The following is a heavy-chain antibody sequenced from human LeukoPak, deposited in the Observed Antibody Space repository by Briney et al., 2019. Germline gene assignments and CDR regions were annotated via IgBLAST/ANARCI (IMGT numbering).Heavy chain of an antibody. D-gene: IGHD3-10*01. V-gene: IGHV3-21*01. Sequence: GGSLRLSCAASGFTFSSYSMNWVRQAPGKGLEWVSSISSGSSYIYYSDSVKGRFTISRDNAKNSLYLLMNSLRAEDTAVYYCARDSESGRITLVRGVNVDYWGQGTLVTVSS. CDR1: GFTFSSYS. J-gene: IGHJ4*02. CDR2: ISSGSSYI. CDR3: ARDSESGRITLVRGVNVDY.